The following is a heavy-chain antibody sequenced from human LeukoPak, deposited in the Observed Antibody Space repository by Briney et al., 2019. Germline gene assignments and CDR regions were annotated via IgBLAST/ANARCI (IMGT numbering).Heavy chain of an antibody. Sequence: GGSLRLSCAASGFTVSSNYMSWVRQAPGKGLEWVSVIYSGGSTYYADSVKGRFTISRDNSKNTLYLQMNSLRAEDTAVYYCARDRAAHTIFGVPRVDWSQGTLVTVSS. CDR1: GFTVSSNY. D-gene: IGHD3-3*01. CDR2: IYSGGST. CDR3: ARDRAAHTIFGVPRVD. J-gene: IGHJ4*02. V-gene: IGHV3-66*02.